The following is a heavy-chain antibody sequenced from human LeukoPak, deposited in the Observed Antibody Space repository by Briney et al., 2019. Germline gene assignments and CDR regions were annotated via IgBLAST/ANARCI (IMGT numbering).Heavy chain of an antibody. CDR2: IIPIFGTA. CDR3: ARGRSGREPN. CDR1: GGTFSSYA. V-gene: IGHV1-69*05. Sequence: SVKVSCKASGGTFSSYAISWVRQAPGQGLEWMGRIIPIFGTANYAQKFQGRVTITTEGSTSTAYMELRSLRSGDTAVYYCARGRSGREPNWGQGTLVTVSS. J-gene: IGHJ4*02. D-gene: IGHD5-24*01.